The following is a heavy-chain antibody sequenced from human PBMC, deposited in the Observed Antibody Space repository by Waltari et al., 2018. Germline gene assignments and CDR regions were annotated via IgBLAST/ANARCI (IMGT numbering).Heavy chain of an antibody. CDR1: GGSISSSNW. J-gene: IGHJ4*02. CDR2: IYHSGST. CDR3: ARGEGYSSGWYKG. Sequence: HVQLQESGPGLVKPSGTLSLTCAVSGGSISSSNWWSLVRQPPGKGLEWIGEIYHSGSTNYNPSIKSRGTISVDKSKNQFSLKLSSVNAADTAGYYCARGEGYSSGWYKGWGQGTLVTVSS. D-gene: IGHD6-19*01. V-gene: IGHV4-4*02.